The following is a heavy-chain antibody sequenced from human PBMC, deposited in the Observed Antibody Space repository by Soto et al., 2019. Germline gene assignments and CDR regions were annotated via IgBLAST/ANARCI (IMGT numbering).Heavy chain of an antibody. D-gene: IGHD3-16*02. CDR2: INAGNGNT. Sequence: ASVKVSCKASGYTFTSYAMHWVRQAPGQRLEWMGWINAGNGNTKYSQKFQGRVTITRDTSASTAYMELSSLRSEDTAVYYCARVSLRLGELSFDYYGMDVWGQGTTVTVSS. J-gene: IGHJ6*02. CDR1: GYTFTSYA. CDR3: ARVSLRLGELSFDYYGMDV. V-gene: IGHV1-3*01.